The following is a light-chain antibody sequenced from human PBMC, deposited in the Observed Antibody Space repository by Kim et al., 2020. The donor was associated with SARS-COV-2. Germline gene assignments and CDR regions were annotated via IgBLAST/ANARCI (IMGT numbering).Light chain of an antibody. V-gene: IGLV3-19*01. J-gene: IGLJ3*02. CDR3: NSRDSSGSHWV. CDR1: SLRNYY. Sequence: SSELTQDPAVSVALGQTVRITCQGDSLRNYYAAWYQQKPGQAPVIVIYGKNNRPSGIPDRFSGSSSGNTASLTISGAQAEDEADYYCNSRDSSGSHWVFG. CDR2: GKN.